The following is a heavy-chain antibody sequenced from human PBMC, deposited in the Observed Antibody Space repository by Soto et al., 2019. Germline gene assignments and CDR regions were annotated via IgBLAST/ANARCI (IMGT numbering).Heavy chain of an antibody. CDR1: GFTFSSYA. J-gene: IGHJ6*02. Sequence: GGSLRLSCAASGFTFSSYAMHWVRQAPGKGLEWVAVISYDGSNKYYADSVKGRFTISRDNSKNTLYLQMNSLRAEDTAVYYCARDPRHVYYYYSYYGMHVCCQRTTVTVSS. CDR3: ARDPRHVYYYYSYYGMHV. V-gene: IGHV3-30-3*01. D-gene: IGHD3-10*01. CDR2: ISYDGSNK.